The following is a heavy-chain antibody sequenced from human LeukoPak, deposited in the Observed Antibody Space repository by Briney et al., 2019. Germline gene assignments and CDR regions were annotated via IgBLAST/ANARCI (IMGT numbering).Heavy chain of an antibody. D-gene: IGHD3-10*01. Sequence: GGSLRLPCAASGLTVSSNYMSWVRQAPGKGLEWVSVIYTGGSTYYADSVKGRFTISRDNSKNTLYLQMHSLRAEDTAVYYCARAVVRGVIIHFDYWGQGTLVTVSS. V-gene: IGHV3-53*01. CDR2: IYTGGST. CDR3: ARAVVRGVIIHFDY. J-gene: IGHJ4*02. CDR1: GLTVSSNY.